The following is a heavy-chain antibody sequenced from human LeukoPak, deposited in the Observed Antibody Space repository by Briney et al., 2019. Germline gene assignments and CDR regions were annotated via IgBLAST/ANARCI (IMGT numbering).Heavy chain of an antibody. CDR3: ARVGSTYYYDSSGYYYSPNYFDY. Sequence: SETLSLTCTVSGGSISSYYWSWIRQPPGKGLEWIGYIYYSGSTNYNPSLKSRVTISVDTSKNQFSLKLSSVTAADTAVYYCARVGSTYYYDSSGYYYSPNYFDYWGQGTLVTVSS. CDR1: GGSISSYY. CDR2: IYYSGST. J-gene: IGHJ4*02. V-gene: IGHV4-59*01. D-gene: IGHD3-22*01.